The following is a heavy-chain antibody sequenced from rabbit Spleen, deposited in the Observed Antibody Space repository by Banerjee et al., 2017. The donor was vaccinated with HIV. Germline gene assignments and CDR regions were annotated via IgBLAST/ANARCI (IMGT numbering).Heavy chain of an antibody. J-gene: IGHJ4*01. CDR2: IDPVFGIA. CDR1: GFSFSNKA. Sequence: QEQLVESGGGLVQPEGSLKLSCTASGFSFSNKAVMCWVRQAPGKGLEWIGYIDPVFGIAYYASWVNGRFTISRENTQNTVYLQLNSLTAADTATYFCVRDQAHMLDLWGPGTLVTVS. D-gene: IGHD1-1*01. CDR3: VRDQAHMLDL. V-gene: IGHV1S47*01.